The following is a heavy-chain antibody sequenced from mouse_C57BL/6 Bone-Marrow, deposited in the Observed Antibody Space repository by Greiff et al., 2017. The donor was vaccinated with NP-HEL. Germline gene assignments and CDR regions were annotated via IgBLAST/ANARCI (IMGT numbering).Heavy chain of an antibody. J-gene: IGHJ3*01. CDR1: GYSFTGYY. V-gene: IGHV1-42*01. CDR2: INPSTGGT. D-gene: IGHD1-1*02. Sequence: EVQLQQSGPELVKPGASVKISCKASGYSFTGYYMNWVKQSPEKSLEWIGEINPSTGGTTYNQKFKAKATLTVDKSSSTAYMQLQSLTSEDSAVYYCAREEGGVFFAYWGQGTLVTVSA. CDR3: AREEGGVFFAY.